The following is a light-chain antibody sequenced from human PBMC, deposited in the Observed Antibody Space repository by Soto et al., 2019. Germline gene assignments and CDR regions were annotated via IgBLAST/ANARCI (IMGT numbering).Light chain of an antibody. V-gene: IGLV1-44*01. CDR2: NNN. CDR3: AAWDDSLNGLV. Sequence: QSALTQPASASGTPGQRVTISCSGSSSNIGSNTVNWYQQLPGTSPKLLIYNNNQRPSGVPDRCSGSKSGTSASLAISGLQSEDEADYYCAAWDDSLNGLVFGTGTKLTVL. J-gene: IGLJ1*01. CDR1: SSNIGSNT.